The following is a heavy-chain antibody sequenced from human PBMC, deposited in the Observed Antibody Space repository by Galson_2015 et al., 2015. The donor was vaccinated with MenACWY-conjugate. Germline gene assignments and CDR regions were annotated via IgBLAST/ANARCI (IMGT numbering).Heavy chain of an antibody. J-gene: IGHJ5*02. CDR1: GFSVTDTG. V-gene: IGHV3-53*01. CDR3: SRGYDWCSYFRA. Sequence: SPRLSYPFCGFSVTDTGLSWGRQAPGTGPEWIAMVARVGATIYADSVKGRFTASRDTITNTVILQMNSLRAEDTAVYRCSRGYDWCSYFRAWGQGAQVTVSS. CDR2: VARVGAT. D-gene: IGHD2-8*01.